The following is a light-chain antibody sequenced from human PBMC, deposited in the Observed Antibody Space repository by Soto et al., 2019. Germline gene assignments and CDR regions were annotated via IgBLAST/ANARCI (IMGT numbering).Light chain of an antibody. J-gene: IGKJ1*01. CDR2: GVS. CDR1: QRVSSNY. V-gene: IGKV3-20*01. Sequence: EIVLTQSPGTMSLSPGERATLSCRASQRVSSNYFARYQQKPGQAPRLLIYGVSSRATGIPDRFSGSGSGTDFTLTISRLEPEDFAVYYCEQYGSSPRTFGQGTKVEIK. CDR3: EQYGSSPRT.